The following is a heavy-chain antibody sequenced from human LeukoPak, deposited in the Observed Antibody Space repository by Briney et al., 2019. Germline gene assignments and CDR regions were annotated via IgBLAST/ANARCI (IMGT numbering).Heavy chain of an antibody. Sequence: GGSLRLSCAASGFTFSSYSMNWVRQAPGKGLEWVSSISSSSSYIYYADSVKGRFTISRDSAKNSLYLQMNSLRAEDTAVYYCARSYYDILTGYYYWGQGTLVTVSS. D-gene: IGHD3-9*01. V-gene: IGHV3-21*01. J-gene: IGHJ4*02. CDR1: GFTFSSYS. CDR2: ISSSSSYI. CDR3: ARSYYDILTGYYY.